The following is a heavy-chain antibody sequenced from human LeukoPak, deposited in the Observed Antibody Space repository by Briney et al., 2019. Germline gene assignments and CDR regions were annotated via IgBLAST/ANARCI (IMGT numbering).Heavy chain of an antibody. J-gene: IGHJ4*02. CDR1: GFSFSHAW. CDR3: TTSPQWLEN. V-gene: IGHV3-15*01. Sequence: SGGSLRLSGAASGFSFSHAWMTWVRQAPGKGLEGIGRIQSETDGGTTDYAAPVKGRFTISRNDSKNMLNLQMNSLKNEDTAVYYCTTSPQWLENWGQGTLVTVSP. D-gene: IGHD6-19*01. CDR2: IQSETDGGTT.